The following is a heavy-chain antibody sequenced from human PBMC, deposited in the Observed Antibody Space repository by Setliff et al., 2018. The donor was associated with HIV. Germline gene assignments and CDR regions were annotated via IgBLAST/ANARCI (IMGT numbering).Heavy chain of an antibody. Sequence: SETLSLTCTVSGGSISTYYWSWIRQPPGKGLEWIGSIYFTGSSDNNPSLKSRVTLSVDTSKHQFSLKLSSVTAADTAVYYCARVQMASAAFDVWGQGTMVTVSS. CDR1: GGSISTYY. J-gene: IGHJ3*01. V-gene: IGHV4-59*01. CDR2: IYFTGSS. CDR3: ARVQMASAAFDV.